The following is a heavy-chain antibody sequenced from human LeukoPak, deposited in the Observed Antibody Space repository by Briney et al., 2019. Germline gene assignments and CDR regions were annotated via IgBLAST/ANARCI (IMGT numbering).Heavy chain of an antibody. CDR2: INHSGST. V-gene: IGHV4-34*01. Sequence: SETLSLTCAVYGGFFSGYYWSWIRQPPGKVLEWIGEINHSGSTNYNPSLKSRVTISVDTSKNQFSLKLSSVTAADTAVYYCARGDYDFWSGYPNWFDPWGQGTLVTVSS. D-gene: IGHD3-3*01. CDR3: ARGDYDFWSGYPNWFDP. J-gene: IGHJ5*02. CDR1: GGFFSGYY.